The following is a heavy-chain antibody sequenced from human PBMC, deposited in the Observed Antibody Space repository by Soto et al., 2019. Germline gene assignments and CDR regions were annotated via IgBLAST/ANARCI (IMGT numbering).Heavy chain of an antibody. CDR2: ISSSSSTI. V-gene: IGHV3-48*02. CDR1: ALTCTTYS. Sequence: PGGSLRLSCAPAALTCTTYSMIWVRQAPRKGLDWVSYISSSSSTIYYADSVKGSFPIYRDNAKNSPYLHMNSLRDVHTAVYYCARDGSGPYDFWSGSKPWYFDYWGQGTLVTVSS. J-gene: IGHJ4*02. D-gene: IGHD3-3*01. CDR3: ARDGSGPYDFWSGSKPWYFDY.